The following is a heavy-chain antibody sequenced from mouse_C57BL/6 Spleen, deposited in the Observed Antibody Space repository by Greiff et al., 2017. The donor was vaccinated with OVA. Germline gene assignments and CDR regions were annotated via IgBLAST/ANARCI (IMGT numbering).Heavy chain of an antibody. V-gene: IGHV1-15*01. D-gene: IGHD3-2*02. J-gene: IGHJ3*01. CDR3: TRGSGPPFAY. CDR2: IDPETGGT. Sequence: QVQLKQSGAELVRPGASVTLSCKASGYTFTDYEMHWVKQTPVHGLEWIGAIDPETGGTAYNQKFKGKAILTADKSSSTAYMELRSLTSEDSAVYYCTRGSGPPFAYWGQGTLVTVSA. CDR1: GYTFTDYE.